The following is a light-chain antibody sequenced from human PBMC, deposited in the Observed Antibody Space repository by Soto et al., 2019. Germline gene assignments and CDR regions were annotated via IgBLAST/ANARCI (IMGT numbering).Light chain of an antibody. J-gene: IGKJ2*01. Sequence: EIVLTQSPGTLSLSPGERATLSCRASQSVSSSYLAWYQQKPGQAPRLLIYGASSRATGIPDRFIGSGSGTDFTLTISRLEPEDFAVYYCQQYGRSPPNTFGQGTKLEIK. CDR3: QQYGRSPPNT. CDR2: GAS. CDR1: QSVSSSY. V-gene: IGKV3-20*01.